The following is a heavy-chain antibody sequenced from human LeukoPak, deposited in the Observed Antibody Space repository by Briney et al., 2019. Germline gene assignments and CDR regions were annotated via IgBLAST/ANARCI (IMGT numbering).Heavy chain of an antibody. V-gene: IGHV3-48*02. CDR2: ISSRSSTI. CDR1: GFTFSSYD. D-gene: IGHD2-15*01. J-gene: IGHJ3*02. Sequence: GGSLRLSCAVSGFTFSSYDMNWVRQAPGKGLEWVSCISSRSSTIYYADSVKGRFTISRDNAKNSLYLQMNSLRDEDTAVYYCARGYSDAFDIWGQGTMVTVSS. CDR3: ARGYSDAFDI.